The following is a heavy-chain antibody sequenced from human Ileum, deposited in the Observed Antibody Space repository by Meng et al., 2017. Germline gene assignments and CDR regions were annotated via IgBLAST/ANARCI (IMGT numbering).Heavy chain of an antibody. CDR2: ITHIGRI. D-gene: IGHD3-22*01. CDR3: ARETYIGNTGHYYVDS. J-gene: IGHJ4*02. Sequence: TCNTSGGTIESQKNWSGVRQHQHKRPQWIADITHIGRINYNPSCKGRVTISVDMSKNPFALKFTSGTAADTAVYFCARETYIGNTGHYYVDSWGRGTLVTVSS. CDR1: GGTIESQKN. V-gene: IGHV4-4*01.